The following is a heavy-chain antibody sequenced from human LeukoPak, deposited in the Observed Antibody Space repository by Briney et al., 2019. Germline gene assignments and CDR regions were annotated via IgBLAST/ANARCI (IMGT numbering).Heavy chain of an antibody. Sequence: SDTLSLICAVYGGSFSGYYWSWIRQPPGKGLEWIGEINHSGSTNYNPSLKSRVTISVDTSKNQFSLKLSSVTAADTAVYYCARGFGPRYYYGSGTDYWGQGTLVTVSS. J-gene: IGHJ4*02. D-gene: IGHD3-10*01. V-gene: IGHV4-34*01. CDR3: ARGFGPRYYYGSGTDY. CDR1: GGSFSGYY. CDR2: INHSGST.